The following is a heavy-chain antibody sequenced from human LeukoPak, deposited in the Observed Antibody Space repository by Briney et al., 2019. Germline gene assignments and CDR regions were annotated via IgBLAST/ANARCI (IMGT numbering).Heavy chain of an antibody. V-gene: IGHV4-59*12. J-gene: IGHJ5*02. D-gene: IGHD1-26*01. CDR3: ARVRVGATNWFDP. Sequence: PSETLSLTCTVSGGSISSYYWSWIRQPPGKGLEWIGYIYYSGSTYYNPSLKSRVTISVDTSKNQFSLKLSSVTAADTAVYYCARVRVGATNWFDPWGQGTLVTVSS. CDR2: IYYSGST. CDR1: GGSISSYY.